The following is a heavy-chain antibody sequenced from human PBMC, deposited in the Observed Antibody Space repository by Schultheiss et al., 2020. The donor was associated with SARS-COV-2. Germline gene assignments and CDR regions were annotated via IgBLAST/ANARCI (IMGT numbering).Heavy chain of an antibody. CDR2: IYPGDSDT. V-gene: IGHV5-51*01. Sequence: GGSLRLSCKGSGYSFTSYWIGWVRQMPGKGLEWMGIIYPGDSDTRYSPSFQGQVTISADKSISTAYLQWSSLKASDTAMYYCARRVAYCGGDCYFDYWGQGTLVTVSS. CDR3: ARRVAYCGGDCYFDY. J-gene: IGHJ4*02. D-gene: IGHD2-21*02. CDR1: GYSFTSYW.